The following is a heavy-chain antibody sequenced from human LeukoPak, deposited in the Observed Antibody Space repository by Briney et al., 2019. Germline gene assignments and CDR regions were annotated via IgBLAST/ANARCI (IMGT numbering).Heavy chain of an antibody. V-gene: IGHV4-59*01. CDR1: GFTFSSYA. CDR3: ARDRPGSYWYFDL. J-gene: IGHJ2*01. D-gene: IGHD3-10*01. Sequence: GSLRLSCAASGFTFSSYAMNWVRQAPGKGLEWVGHIYYLGSTNYNPSLKSRVTISIDTSKNYFSLKLNSVIAADTAVYYCARDRPGSYWYFDLWGRGTLVTVSS. CDR2: IYYLGST.